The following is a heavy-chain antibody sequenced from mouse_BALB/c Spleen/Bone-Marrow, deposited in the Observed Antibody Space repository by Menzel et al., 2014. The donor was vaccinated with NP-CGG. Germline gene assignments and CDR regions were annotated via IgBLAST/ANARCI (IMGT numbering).Heavy chain of an antibody. D-gene: IGHD2-10*01. CDR1: GYTFSSYW. V-gene: IGHV1-9*01. CDR3: ARAYYVNYDAMDY. J-gene: IGHJ4*01. Sequence: VQGVESGAELMKPGASMKISCKATGYTFSSYWIEWVKQRPGHGLEWIGEILPGSGSTNYNERFKGKATLTADTSSNTAYMQLSSLTSEDSAVYYCARAYYVNYDAMDYWGQGTSVTVSS. CDR2: ILPGSGST.